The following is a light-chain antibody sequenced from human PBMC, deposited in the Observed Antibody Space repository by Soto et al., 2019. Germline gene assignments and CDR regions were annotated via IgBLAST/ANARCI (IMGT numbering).Light chain of an antibody. CDR1: SSNIGAGYD. Sequence: QSVLTQPPSVSGAPGRRVTISCTGSSSNIGAGYDVHWYQQIPGRAPKLLIYGNSHRPSGVPDRFSGSKSGTSASQAITGLQAEDEADYHCQSYDSSLSGSRVFGGGTKVTVL. CDR2: GNS. J-gene: IGLJ3*02. CDR3: QSYDSSLSGSRV. V-gene: IGLV1-40*01.